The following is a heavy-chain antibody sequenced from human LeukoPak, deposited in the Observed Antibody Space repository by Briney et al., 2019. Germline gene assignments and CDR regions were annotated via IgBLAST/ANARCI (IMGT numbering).Heavy chain of an antibody. CDR1: GFIFSTYE. CDR3: GKHDSASDY. D-gene: IGHD1-26*01. V-gene: IGHV3-30*02. CDR2: TRSDGSDK. J-gene: IGHJ4*02. Sequence: GGSLRLSCEASGFIFSTYEMNWVRQAPGKGLEWVAFTRSDGSDKYYTGSVKGRFTISRDNSKNTLYLQMNSLRAEDTAVYYCGKHDSASDYWGQGTVVTVSS.